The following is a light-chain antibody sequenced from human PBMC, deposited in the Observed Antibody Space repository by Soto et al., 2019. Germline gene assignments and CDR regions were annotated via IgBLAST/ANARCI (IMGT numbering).Light chain of an antibody. CDR2: GAS. CDR3: HQYGSSPQT. CDR1: QSVSSNF. Sequence: EIVLTQSPGTLSLSPGDRATLSCRASQSVSSNFLAWYQQKPGQAPRLLIYGASIRATGIPDRFSGSGSGTDFTLTIRRLEPEDFAMYFCHQYGSSPQTFGQGTKVEIK. J-gene: IGKJ1*01. V-gene: IGKV3-20*01.